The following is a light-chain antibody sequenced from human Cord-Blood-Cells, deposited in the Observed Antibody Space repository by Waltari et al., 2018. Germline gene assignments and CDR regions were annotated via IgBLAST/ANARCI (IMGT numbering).Light chain of an antibody. J-gene: IGKJ2*01. CDR1: PSVLYISNNKNY. CDR3: QQYYSTPRT. CDR2: WAS. V-gene: IGKV4-1*01. Sequence: DIVMTQSPDSLAVSLGERATIKCKSSPSVLYISNNKNYLAWYQQKPGQPPKLLIYWASTRESGVPDRFSGSGSGTDFTLTISSLQAEDVAVYYCQQYYSTPRTFGQGTKLEIK.